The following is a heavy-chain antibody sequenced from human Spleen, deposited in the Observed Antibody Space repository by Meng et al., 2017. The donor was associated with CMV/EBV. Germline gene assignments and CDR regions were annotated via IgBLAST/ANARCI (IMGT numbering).Heavy chain of an antibody. CDR3: AREFEGGFTGYGHLDN. Sequence: GGSLRLSCAASGFTFSSYGMHWVRQAPGKGLEWVANIKQDGSEKNYVDSVKGRFTISRDTAKKSIHLHMNNLKAEDTAVYYCAREFEGGFTGYGHLDNWGQGTLVTVSS. V-gene: IGHV3-7*01. D-gene: IGHD5-12*01. CDR1: GFTFSSYG. J-gene: IGHJ4*02. CDR2: IKQDGSEK.